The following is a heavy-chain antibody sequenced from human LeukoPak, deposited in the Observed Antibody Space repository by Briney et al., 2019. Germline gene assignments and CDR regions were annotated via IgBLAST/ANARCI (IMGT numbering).Heavy chain of an antibody. J-gene: IGHJ6*03. CDR2: ISSSSSYI. CDR1: GFTFSSYS. CDR3: AGVGSYYYYYMDV. D-gene: IGHD5-12*01. V-gene: IGHV3-21*01. Sequence: PGGSLRLSCAASGFTFSSYSMNWVRQAPGKGLEWVSSISSSSSYIYYADSVKGRFTISRDNAKNSLYLQMNSLRAEDTAVYYCAGVGSYYYYYMDVWGKGTTVTVSS.